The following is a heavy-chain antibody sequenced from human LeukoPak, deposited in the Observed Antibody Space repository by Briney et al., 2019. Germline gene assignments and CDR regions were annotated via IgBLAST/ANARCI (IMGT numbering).Heavy chain of an antibody. V-gene: IGHV3-23*01. CDR1: GFTFSSYG. Sequence: GGSLRLSCAASGFTFSSYGMSWVRQAPGKGLEWVSAISGSGGSTYYADSVKGRFTISRDNSKNTLYLQMNSLRAEDTAVYYCAGDKYYYDSSGYPYYFDYWGQGTLVTVSS. CDR3: AGDKYYYDSSGYPYYFDY. J-gene: IGHJ4*02. CDR2: ISGSGGST. D-gene: IGHD3-22*01.